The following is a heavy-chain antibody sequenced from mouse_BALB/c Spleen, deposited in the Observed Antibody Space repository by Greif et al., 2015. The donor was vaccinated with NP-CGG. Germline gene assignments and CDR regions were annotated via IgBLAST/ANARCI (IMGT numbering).Heavy chain of an antibody. Sequence: QVQLQQSGPGLVQPSQSLSITCTVSGFSLTSYGVHWVRQSPGKGLEWLGVIWRGGSTDYNAAFMSRLSITKDNSKSQVFFKMNSLQADDTAIYYCAKNWGVRQGYYYAMDYWGQGTSVTVSS. V-gene: IGHV2-5*01. J-gene: IGHJ4*01. CDR3: AKNWGVRQGYYYAMDY. CDR1: GFSLTSYG. D-gene: IGHD2-14*01. CDR2: IWRGGST.